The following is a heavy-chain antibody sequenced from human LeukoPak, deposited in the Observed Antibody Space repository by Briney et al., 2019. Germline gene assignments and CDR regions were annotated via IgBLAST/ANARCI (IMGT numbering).Heavy chain of an antibody. CDR3: AKGFKIAVAGFFDY. CDR2: ISGSGGST. CDR1: GFSFSSYA. Sequence: GGSLRLSCAASGFSFSSYAMSWVRQAPGKGLEWVSAISGSGGSTYYADSVKGRFTISRGNSKNTLYLQMNSLRAEDTAVYYCAKGFKIAVAGFFDYWGQGTLVTVSS. D-gene: IGHD6-19*01. V-gene: IGHV3-23*01. J-gene: IGHJ4*02.